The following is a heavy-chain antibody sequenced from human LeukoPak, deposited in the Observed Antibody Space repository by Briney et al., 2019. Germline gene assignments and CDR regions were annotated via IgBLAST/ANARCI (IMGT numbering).Heavy chain of an antibody. V-gene: IGHV1-18*01. J-gene: IGHJ4*02. CDR2: ISAYNGNT. Sequence: ASVKVSCKASGYTFTSYGISWVRQAPGQGREWMGWISAYNGNTNYAQKLQGRVTMTTDTSTSTASMELRSLRSDDTAVYYCAWENRDGYNKDYWGQGTLVTVSS. D-gene: IGHD5-24*01. CDR3: AWENRDGYNKDY. CDR1: GYTFTSYG.